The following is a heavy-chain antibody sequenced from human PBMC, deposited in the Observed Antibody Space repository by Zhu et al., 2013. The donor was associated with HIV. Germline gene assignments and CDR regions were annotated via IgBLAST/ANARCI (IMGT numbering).Heavy chain of an antibody. CDR1: GDSFNKYA. J-gene: IGHJ5*02. CDR3: ARDLIGYYGSGSSPHPWFDP. CDR2: ILPMSGIT. D-gene: IGHD3-10*01. Sequence: QVQLVQSGAEVKKPGSSVKVSCKVSGDSFNKYAISWVRQAPGQGLEWMGWILPMSGITNYAPPWQGRVTITADESTRTAYMELDSLRSDDSAVYYCARDLIGYYGSGSSPHPWFDPWGQGTLVTVSS. V-gene: IGHV1-69*12.